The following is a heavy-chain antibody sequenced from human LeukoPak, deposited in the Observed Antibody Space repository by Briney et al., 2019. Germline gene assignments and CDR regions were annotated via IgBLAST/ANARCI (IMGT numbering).Heavy chain of an antibody. V-gene: IGHV1-2*02. Sequence: VKVSCKASGYTFTGYYMHWVRQAPGQGLEWMGWINPNRNGTNDTQKFQGRVTMTRDTYISTAYMELSWLRYDDTALYYCARGAHYHDSSEGYDYWGQGTLVTDSS. CDR3: ARGAHYHDSSEGYDY. CDR1: GYTFTGYY. J-gene: IGHJ4*02. CDR2: INPNRNGT. D-gene: IGHD3-22*01.